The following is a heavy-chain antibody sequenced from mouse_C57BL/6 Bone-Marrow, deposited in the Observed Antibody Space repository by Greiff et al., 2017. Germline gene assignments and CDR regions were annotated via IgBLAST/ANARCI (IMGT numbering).Heavy chain of an antibody. CDR3: ARGDSAWFAY. J-gene: IGHJ3*01. CDR1: GFTFSDYG. V-gene: IGHV5-17*01. Sequence: EVMLVESGGGLVKPGGSLKLSCAASGFTFSDYGMHWVRQAPEKGLEWVAYISSGSSTIYYADTVKGRFTISRDNAKNTLFLQMTSLRAEDTAMYYCARGDSAWFAYWGQGTLVTVSA. CDR2: ISSGSSTI.